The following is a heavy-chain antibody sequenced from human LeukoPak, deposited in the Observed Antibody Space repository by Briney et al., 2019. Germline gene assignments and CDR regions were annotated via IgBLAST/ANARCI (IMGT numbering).Heavy chain of an antibody. Sequence: SETLSLTCTISGGSISSGSYYWSWIRQPAGKGLEWIGRIYTSGSTNYNPSLKSRVTISVDTSKNQFSLKLSSVTAADTAVYYCARSLQKYSSGWYYWGQGTLVTVSS. CDR2: IYTSGST. V-gene: IGHV4-61*02. J-gene: IGHJ4*02. CDR3: ARSLQKYSSGWYY. CDR1: GGSISSGSYY. D-gene: IGHD6-19*01.